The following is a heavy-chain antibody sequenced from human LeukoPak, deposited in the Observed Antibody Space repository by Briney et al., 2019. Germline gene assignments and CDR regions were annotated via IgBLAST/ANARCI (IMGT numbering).Heavy chain of an antibody. D-gene: IGHD3-10*01. CDR1: GFTFSDYW. CDR3: ARDRGPRTGFMVREAYDY. J-gene: IGHJ4*02. V-gene: IGHV3-74*01. Sequence: GGSLRLSCAASGFTFSDYWIHWVRQAPGKGLVWVSRINTDGGITNYADSVKGRFSISRDNAKNTLYLQMSSLRAEDTAVYYCARDRGPRTGFMVREAYDYWGQGTPVTVSS. CDR2: INTDGGIT.